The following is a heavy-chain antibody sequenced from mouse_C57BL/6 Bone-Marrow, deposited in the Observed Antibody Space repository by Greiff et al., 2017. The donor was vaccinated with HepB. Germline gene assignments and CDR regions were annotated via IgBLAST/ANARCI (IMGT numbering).Heavy chain of an antibody. CDR1: GFNIKDDY. Sequence: QVQLQQSGAELVRPGASVKLSCTASGFNIKDDYMHWVKQRPEQGLEWIGDIYPGSGSTNYNEKFKSKATLTVDTSSSTAYMQLSSLTSEDSAVYYCARGPDYGSNWYFDVWGTGTTVTVSS. D-gene: IGHD2-2*01. V-gene: IGHV1-55*01. CDR3: ARGPDYGSNWYFDV. J-gene: IGHJ1*03. CDR2: IYPGSGST.